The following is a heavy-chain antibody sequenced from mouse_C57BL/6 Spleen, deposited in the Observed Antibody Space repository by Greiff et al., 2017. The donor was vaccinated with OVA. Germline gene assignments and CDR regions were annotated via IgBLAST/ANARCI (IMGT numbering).Heavy chain of an antibody. J-gene: IGHJ4*01. D-gene: IGHD1-1*01. CDR1: GYTFTSYW. Sequence: VQLQQPGAELVRPGSSVKLSCKASGYTFTSYWMHWVKQRPIQGLEWIGNIDPSDSETHYNQKFKGKATLTVDTSSSTAYMQLSSLTSEDSAVYYCARRVYGSSYDAMDYWGQGTSVTVSS. CDR3: ARRVYGSSYDAMDY. CDR2: IDPSDSET. V-gene: IGHV1-52*01.